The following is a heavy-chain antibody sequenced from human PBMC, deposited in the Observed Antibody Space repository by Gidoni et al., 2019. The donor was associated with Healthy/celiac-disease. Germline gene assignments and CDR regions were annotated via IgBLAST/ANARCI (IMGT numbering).Heavy chain of an antibody. CDR3: ARDSSSGSSWYYYYGMDV. J-gene: IGHJ6*02. D-gene: IGHD6-13*01. V-gene: IGHV3-7*01. CDR2: IKQDGSEK. CDR1: GFTFSSYW. Sequence: EVQLVESGGGLVQPGGSLRLSCAASGFTFSSYWMSWVRQAPGKGLEWVANIKQDGSEKYYVDSVKGRFTISRDNAKNSLYLQMNSLRAEDTAVYYCARDSSSGSSWYYYYGMDVWGQGTTVTVSS.